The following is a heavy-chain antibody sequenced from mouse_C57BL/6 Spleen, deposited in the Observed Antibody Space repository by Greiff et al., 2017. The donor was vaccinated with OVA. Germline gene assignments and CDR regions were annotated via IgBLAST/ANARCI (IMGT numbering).Heavy chain of an antibody. CDR1: GYTFTEYT. J-gene: IGHJ1*03. CDR2: FYPGSGSI. D-gene: IGHD4-1*02. CDR3: ARPPTGEWYFDV. V-gene: IGHV1-62-2*01. Sequence: VKLMESGAELVKPGASVKLSCKASGYTFTEYTIHWVKQRSGQGLEWIGWFYPGSGSIKYNEKFKDKATLTADKSSSTVYMELSRLTSEDSAVYFCARPPTGEWYFDVWGTGTTVTVSS.